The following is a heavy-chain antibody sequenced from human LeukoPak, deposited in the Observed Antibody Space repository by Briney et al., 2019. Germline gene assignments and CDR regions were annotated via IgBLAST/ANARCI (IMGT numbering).Heavy chain of an antibody. Sequence: SETLSLTCTVSGGSISSSSYYWGWIRQPPGKGLEWIGSIYYSGSTYYNPSLKSRVTISVDTSKDQFSLKLSSVTAADTAVYYCAREVIRGIAAAGYIDYWGQGTLVTVSS. D-gene: IGHD6-13*01. CDR1: GGSISSSSYY. J-gene: IGHJ4*02. V-gene: IGHV4-39*02. CDR2: IYYSGST. CDR3: AREVIRGIAAAGYIDY.